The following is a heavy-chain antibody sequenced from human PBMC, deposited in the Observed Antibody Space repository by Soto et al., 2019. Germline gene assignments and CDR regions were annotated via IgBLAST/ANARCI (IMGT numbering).Heavy chain of an antibody. CDR2: ISGSGGST. CDR1: GFTXSSYA. V-gene: IGHV3-23*01. J-gene: IGHJ4*02. D-gene: IGHD1-26*01. CDR3: AKSGSYPPSYYFDY. Sequence: GGSLRLSCAASGFTXSSYAMSWVCQAPGKGLEWVSAISGSGGSTYYADSVKGRFTISRDNSKNTLYLQMNSLRAEDTAVYYCAKSGSYPPSYYFDYWGQGTLVTVSS.